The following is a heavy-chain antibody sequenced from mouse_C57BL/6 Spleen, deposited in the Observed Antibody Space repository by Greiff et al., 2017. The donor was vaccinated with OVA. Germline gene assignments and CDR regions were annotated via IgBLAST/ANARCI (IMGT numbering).Heavy chain of an antibody. J-gene: IGHJ2*01. CDR3: ARSNWDGDY. V-gene: IGHV1-42*01. Sequence: VHVKQSGPELVKPGASVKISCKASGYSFTGYYMNWVKQSPEKSLEWIGEINPSTGGTTYNQKFKAKATLTVDKSSSTAYMQLKRLTSEDSAVYYCARSNWDGDYWGQGTTLTVSS. D-gene: IGHD4-1*01. CDR2: INPSTGGT. CDR1: GYSFTGYY.